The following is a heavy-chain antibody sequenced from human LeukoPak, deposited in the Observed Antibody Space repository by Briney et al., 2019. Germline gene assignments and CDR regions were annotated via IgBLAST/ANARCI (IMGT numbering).Heavy chain of an antibody. CDR3: ARSYASSSNLDY. Sequence: SETLSLTCTVSGGSVSSGSYYWSWIRQPPGKGLEWIGYIFYSGSTNYNPSLESRVTISVDTSKNQFSLKLSSVTAADTAVYYCARSYASSSNLDYWGQGTLVTVSS. CDR2: IFYSGST. V-gene: IGHV4-61*01. J-gene: IGHJ4*02. D-gene: IGHD6-6*01. CDR1: GGSVSSGSYY.